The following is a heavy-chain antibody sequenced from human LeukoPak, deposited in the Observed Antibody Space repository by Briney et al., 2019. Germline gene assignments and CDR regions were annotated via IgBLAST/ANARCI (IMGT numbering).Heavy chain of an antibody. CDR1: GFTFNSYG. CDR2: ISYDGRTT. J-gene: IGHJ4*02. CDR3: AQGSCSGGSCFNLFDY. D-gene: IGHD2-15*01. V-gene: IGHV3-33*05. Sequence: PGGSLRLSCAASGFTFNSYGMFWVRQAPGKGLEWVAVISYDGRTTYYADSVKGRFTISRDNSKNTLSLQMNSLRAEDTAVYYCAQGSCSGGSCFNLFDYWGQGTLVTVSS.